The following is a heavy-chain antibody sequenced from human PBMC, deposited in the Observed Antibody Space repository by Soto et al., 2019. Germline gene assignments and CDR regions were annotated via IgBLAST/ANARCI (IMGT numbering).Heavy chain of an antibody. CDR2: IYSGGST. CDR3: ARVSAEFDSFGVNYFDY. J-gene: IGHJ4*02. Sequence: GGSLRLSCAASGFTVSSNYMSWVRQAPGKGLEWVSVIYSGGSTYYADSVKGRFTISRDNSKNTLYLQMNSLRAEDTAVYYCARVSAEFDSFGVNYFDYWGQGTLVTVSS. CDR1: GFTVSSNY. V-gene: IGHV3-66*01. D-gene: IGHD3-16*01.